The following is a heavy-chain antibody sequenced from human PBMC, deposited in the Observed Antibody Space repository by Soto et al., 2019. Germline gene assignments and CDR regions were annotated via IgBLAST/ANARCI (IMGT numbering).Heavy chain of an antibody. J-gene: IGHJ5*02. D-gene: IGHD6-19*01. V-gene: IGHV1-18*01. CDR3: ARDYSSGVNWFDP. CDR2: ISAYNGNT. Sequence: ASVKVSCKASGYTFTSYGISWVRQAPGQGLEWMGWISAYNGNTNYAQKLQGRVTMTTDTSTSTAYKELRSLRSDDTAVYYCARDYSSGVNWFDPWGQGTLVTVSS. CDR1: GYTFTSYG.